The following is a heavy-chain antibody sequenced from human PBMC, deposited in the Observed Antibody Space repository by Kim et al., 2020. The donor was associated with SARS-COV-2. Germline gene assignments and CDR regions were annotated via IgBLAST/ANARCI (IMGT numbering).Heavy chain of an antibody. Sequence: GGSLRLFCVASGFTFDDYAIQWVRQVPGKGLEWVSLISRDGGEIKYADSVKGRFTISRDNSKKSVYLQMNSLRSEDTALYYCVRGQQWLIKNWGQGTQVTVAS. J-gene: IGHJ4*02. CDR3: VRGQQWLIKN. D-gene: IGHD6-19*01. CDR1: GFTFDDYA. CDR2: ISRDGGEI. V-gene: IGHV3-43*02.